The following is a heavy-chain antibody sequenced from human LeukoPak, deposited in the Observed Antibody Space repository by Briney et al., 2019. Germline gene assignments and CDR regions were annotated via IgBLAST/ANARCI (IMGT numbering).Heavy chain of an antibody. J-gene: IGHJ4*02. Sequence: GGSLRLSCAASGFTFSNHGMNWVRQAPGKGLEWVSGISGNGDITYYADSVKGRFTISRDNSKNTLYLQMNSLRAEDTAVYYCARDGVAELMSALDYWGQGILVTVSS. CDR3: ARDGVAELMSALDY. V-gene: IGHV3-23*01. CDR2: ISGNGDIT. CDR1: GFTFSNHG. D-gene: IGHD1-26*01.